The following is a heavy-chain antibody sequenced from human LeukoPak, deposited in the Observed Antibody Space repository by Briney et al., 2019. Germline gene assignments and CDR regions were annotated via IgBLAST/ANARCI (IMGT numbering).Heavy chain of an antibody. V-gene: IGHV4-34*01. J-gene: IGHJ6*04. D-gene: IGHD2-15*01. CDR1: GGSFSGYY. CDR3: ARSAGRCSGGSCYSLYYYYGMDV. Sequence: SETLSLTCADYGGSFSGYYWSWIRQPPGKGLEWIGEINHSGSTNYNPSLKSRVTISVDTSKNQFSLKLSSVTAADTAVYYCARSAGRCSGGSCYSLYYYYGMDVWGKGTTVTVSS. CDR2: INHSGST.